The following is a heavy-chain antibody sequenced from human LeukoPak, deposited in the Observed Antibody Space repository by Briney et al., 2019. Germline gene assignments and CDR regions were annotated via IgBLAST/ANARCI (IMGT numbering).Heavy chain of an antibody. Sequence: GGSLRLSCAASGFTFSSYSMNWVRQAPGKGLEWVSSISSSSSYIYYADSVKGRFTISRDNAKNSLYLQMNSLRAEDTAVYYCARDLPPLVPPYNWFDPWGQGTLVTVSS. CDR2: ISSSSSYI. J-gene: IGHJ5*02. CDR3: ARDLPPLVPPYNWFDP. V-gene: IGHV3-21*01. D-gene: IGHD6-13*01. CDR1: GFTFSSYS.